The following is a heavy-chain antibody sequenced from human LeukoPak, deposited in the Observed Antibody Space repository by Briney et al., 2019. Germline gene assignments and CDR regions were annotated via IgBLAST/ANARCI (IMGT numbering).Heavy chain of an antibody. J-gene: IGHJ5*02. CDR2: IYYSGST. D-gene: IGHD3-10*01. V-gene: IGHV4-59*01. Sequence: PSETLSLTCTVSGGSISSYYWSWIRQPPGKGLEWIGYIYYSGSTNYNPSLKSRVTISVDTSKNQFSLKLSSVTAADTAVYYCAGVAYYGSRSYLNWFDPWGQGTLVTVSS. CDR3: AGVAYYGSRSYLNWFDP. CDR1: GGSISSYY.